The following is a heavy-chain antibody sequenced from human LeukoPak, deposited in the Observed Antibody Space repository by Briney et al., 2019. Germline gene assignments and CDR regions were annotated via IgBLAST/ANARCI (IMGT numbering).Heavy chain of an antibody. V-gene: IGHV4-61*01. Sequence: AETLSLTGTGSGVSVSSGSYYGSCIRQPPGMGRECSGYIHYSGSPNYHPSLHSRVTIPVDTSKHQLFLKPGSVTAADTAVYYCASGPYYDIYTGYLNWFDPWGQGTLVTVSS. CDR3: ASGPYYDIYTGYLNWFDP. D-gene: IGHD3-9*01. CDR2: IHYSGSP. J-gene: IGHJ5*02. CDR1: GVSVSSGSYY.